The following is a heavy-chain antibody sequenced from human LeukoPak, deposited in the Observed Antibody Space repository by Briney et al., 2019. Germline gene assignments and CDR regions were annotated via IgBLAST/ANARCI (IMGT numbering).Heavy chain of an antibody. Sequence: PSETLSLTSAVSGGSISSSNWWSWVRQPPGKGLEWIGEIYHSGSTNYNPSLKSRVTISVDKSKNQFSLKLSSVTAADTAVYYCARRTLVVVVPAAFDYWGQGTLVTVSS. CDR2: IYHSGST. CDR1: GGSISSSNW. J-gene: IGHJ4*02. V-gene: IGHV4-4*02. D-gene: IGHD2-2*01. CDR3: ARRTLVVVVPAAFDY.